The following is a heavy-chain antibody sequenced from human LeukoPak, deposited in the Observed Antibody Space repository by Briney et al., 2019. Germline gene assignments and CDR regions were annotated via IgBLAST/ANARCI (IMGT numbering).Heavy chain of an antibody. CDR2: VYSGGLT. CDR1: GFTVSDNY. J-gene: IGHJ6*02. Sequence: GGSLRLSCAASGFTVSDNYMSWVRQAPGKGLEWVSTVYSGGLTYYADPVKGRFTISRDNSKNTLYLQMSSLRAEDTAVYYCVRDRWPGLGDFWGQGTTVTVSS. CDR3: VRDRWPGLGDF. V-gene: IGHV3-66*01. D-gene: IGHD6-19*01.